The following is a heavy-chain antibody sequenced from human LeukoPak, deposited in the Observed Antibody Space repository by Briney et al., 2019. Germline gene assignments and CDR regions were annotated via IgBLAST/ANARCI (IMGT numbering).Heavy chain of an antibody. D-gene: IGHD1-26*01. CDR3: ARGRRKWELRRNAIFDY. CDR2: INHSGST. Sequence: SETLSLTCTVSGYSISSGYYWSWIRQPPGKGLEWIGEINHSGSTNYNPSLKSRVTISVDTSKNQFSLKLSSVTAADTAVYYCARGRRKWELRRNAIFDYWGQGTLVTVSS. CDR1: GYSISSGYY. J-gene: IGHJ4*02. V-gene: IGHV4-38-2*02.